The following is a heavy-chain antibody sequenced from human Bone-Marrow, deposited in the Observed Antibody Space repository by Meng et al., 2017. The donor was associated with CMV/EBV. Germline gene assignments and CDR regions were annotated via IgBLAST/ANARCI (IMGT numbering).Heavy chain of an antibody. CDR2: IIPVFSTT. CDR3: AVEEGYTYGRGGYSAS. CDR1: GGTFSSYT. Sequence: SVKVSCKASGGTFSSYTISWVRQAPGQGLEWMGEIIPVFSTTNYAQKFQGRVTITTDESTSTTYMDLRSLRSDDTAVYYCAVEEGYTYGRGGYSASWGQGTLVTVSS. D-gene: IGHD5-18*01. V-gene: IGHV1-69*05. J-gene: IGHJ4*02.